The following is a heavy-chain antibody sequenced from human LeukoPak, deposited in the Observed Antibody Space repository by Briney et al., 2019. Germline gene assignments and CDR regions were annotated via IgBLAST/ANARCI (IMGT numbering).Heavy chain of an antibody. D-gene: IGHD1-1*01. V-gene: IGHV3-23*01. CDR1: GFTFSSYV. J-gene: IGHJ4*02. CDR2: ISGSGATT. CDR3: AIRVSGSTFY. Sequence: GGSLRLSCAASGFTFSSYVMSWVRQAPGKGLEWVSAISGSGATTYYADSVKGRFTISRDNSKNTLYLHMNSLRAEDTAVYYCAIRVSGSTFYWGQGTLVTVSS.